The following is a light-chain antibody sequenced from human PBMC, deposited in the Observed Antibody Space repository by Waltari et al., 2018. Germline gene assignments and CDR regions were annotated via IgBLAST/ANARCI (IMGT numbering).Light chain of an antibody. J-gene: IGKJ1*01. Sequence: DIQLTQSPSFLSASVEDSVTITCRASQGISSYLAWYQQKPGRAPKLLIYSASTLKSGVPSRFSDSGSGTDFTLTISSLQPEDFATYYCQQLNAYPLTFGQGTKVEIK. CDR2: SAS. CDR1: QGISSY. V-gene: IGKV1-9*01. CDR3: QQLNAYPLT.